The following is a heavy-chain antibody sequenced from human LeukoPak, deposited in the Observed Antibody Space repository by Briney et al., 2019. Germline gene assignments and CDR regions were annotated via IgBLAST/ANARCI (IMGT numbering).Heavy chain of an antibody. D-gene: IGHD2-21*01. CDR1: GFAVYSSE. V-gene: IGHV3-48*03. CDR3: ARDIVNGPFVISLES. J-gene: IGHJ4*02. CDR2: INGGANAE. Sequence: GGSLRLSCTGSGFAVYSSEMNWVRQAPGKGLEWVCNINGGANAEYYVDCPRTRFTMSRDSARNSLSLHMTNLTVEDPTIYYCARDIVNGPFVISLESWGQGALVSVSS.